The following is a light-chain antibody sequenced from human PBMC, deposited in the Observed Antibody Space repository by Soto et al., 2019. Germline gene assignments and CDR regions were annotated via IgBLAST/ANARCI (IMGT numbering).Light chain of an antibody. CDR3: QQRGNWPLT. CDR2: DAS. Sequence: ETVLTQSPATLSLSPGERATLSCRASQSVSSYLAWYQQNPGQAPRLLIHDASNRAAGIPARFSGSGSGTDFTLTISSLEPEDFAVYYCQQRGNWPLTFGGGTKVEIK. CDR1: QSVSSY. V-gene: IGKV3-11*01. J-gene: IGKJ4*01.